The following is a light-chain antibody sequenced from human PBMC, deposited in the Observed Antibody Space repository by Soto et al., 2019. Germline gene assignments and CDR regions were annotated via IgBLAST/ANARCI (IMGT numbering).Light chain of an antibody. Sequence: EIVLTQFPGTLSLSPGERASLSCWASESVSSSYLGWYQKRPGQPPRLLNYGASSRATGIPDRVSGSGSGRDFTLSISRLEPEDFAMYFCQQYSASPRTFGQGTKLEMK. CDR3: QQYSASPRT. V-gene: IGKV3-20*01. CDR2: GAS. CDR1: ESVSSSY. J-gene: IGKJ2*01.